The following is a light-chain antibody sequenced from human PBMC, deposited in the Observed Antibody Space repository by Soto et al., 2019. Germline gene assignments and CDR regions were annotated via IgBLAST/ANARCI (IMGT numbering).Light chain of an antibody. CDR3: QQYNNWPPLT. Sequence: EIVLTQSPATLSVSPGERATLSCRASQIVSSNLAWYQQKPGQAPRLLIYGASTRATGIPARFSGSGSGTEFTLTISILQSEDFAVYYCQQYNNWPPLTFGGGTKVDIK. V-gene: IGKV3-15*01. J-gene: IGKJ4*01. CDR2: GAS. CDR1: QIVSSN.